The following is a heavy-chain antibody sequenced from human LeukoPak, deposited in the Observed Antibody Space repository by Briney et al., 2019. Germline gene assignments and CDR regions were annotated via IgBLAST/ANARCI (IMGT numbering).Heavy chain of an antibody. CDR2: IYYSGTT. V-gene: IGHV4-39*07. D-gene: IGHD3-3*01. Sequence: SETLSLTCTVSGDSISTTSYFWAWIRQPPGEGLEWIGSIYYSGTTYFNSSLKSRVTISVDTSKNQFSLKLSSVTAADTAVYYCARDHPLFGVVSSFDYWGQGTLVTVSS. J-gene: IGHJ4*02. CDR1: GDSISTTSYF. CDR3: ARDHPLFGVVSSFDY.